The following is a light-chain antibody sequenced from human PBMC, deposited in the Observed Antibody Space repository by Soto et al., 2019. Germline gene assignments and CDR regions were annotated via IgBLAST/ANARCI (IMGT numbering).Light chain of an antibody. CDR3: CSYAGGWV. CDR1: SSDVGRYNY. CDR2: DVN. J-gene: IGLJ3*02. V-gene: IGLV2-11*01. Sequence: QSALAQPASVSGSPGQSITISCTGTSSDVGRYNYVAWYQQHPGKAPKLMIYDVNKRPSGVPDRFSGSKSGNTASLTISGLQAADEADYYCCSYAGGWVFGGGTQLTVL.